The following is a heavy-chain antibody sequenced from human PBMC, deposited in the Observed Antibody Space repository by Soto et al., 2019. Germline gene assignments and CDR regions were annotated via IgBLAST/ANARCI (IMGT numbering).Heavy chain of an antibody. CDR3: TRDQQWLGQSFDY. V-gene: IGHV3-49*03. Sequence: GGSLRLSCTASGFTFGDYAMSWFRQAPGKGLEWVGFIRSKAYGGTTEYAASVKGRFTISRDDSKSIAYLQMNSLKTEDTAVYYCTRDQQWLGQSFDYWGQGTLVTVSS. CDR2: IRSKAYGGTT. CDR1: GFTFGDYA. J-gene: IGHJ4*02. D-gene: IGHD6-19*01.